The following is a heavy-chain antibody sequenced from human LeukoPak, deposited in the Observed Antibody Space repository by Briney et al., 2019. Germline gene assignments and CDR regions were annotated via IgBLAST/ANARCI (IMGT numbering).Heavy chain of an antibody. CDR1: GFTFSSYA. V-gene: IGHV3-30-3*01. Sequence: PGRSLRLSCAASGFTFSSYAMHWVRQAPGKGLEWVAVISYDGSNKYYADSVKGRFTISRDNSKNTLYLQMNSLRAEDTAVYYCARDRTRDYYYYGMDVWGQGTTVTVSS. D-gene: IGHD1/OR15-1a*01. J-gene: IGHJ6*02. CDR3: ARDRTRDYYYYGMDV. CDR2: ISYDGSNK.